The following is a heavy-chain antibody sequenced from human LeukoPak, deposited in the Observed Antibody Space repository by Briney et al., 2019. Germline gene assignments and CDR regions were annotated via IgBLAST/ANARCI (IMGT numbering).Heavy chain of an antibody. CDR2: IYSGGST. CDR1: GFTVSSNY. CDR3: AKDFSVYYYDSRVLDY. Sequence: PGGSLRLSCAASGFTVSSNYMSWVRQAPGKGLEWVSVIYSGGSTYYADSVKGRFTISRDNSKNTLYLQMNSLRAEDTAVYYCAKDFSVYYYDSRVLDYWGQGTLVTVSS. J-gene: IGHJ4*02. V-gene: IGHV3-66*01. D-gene: IGHD3-22*01.